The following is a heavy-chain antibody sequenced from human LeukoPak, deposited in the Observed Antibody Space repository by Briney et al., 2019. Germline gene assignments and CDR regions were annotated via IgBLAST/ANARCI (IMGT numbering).Heavy chain of an antibody. J-gene: IGHJ4*02. CDR1: GFTFSSYS. V-gene: IGHV3-21*01. Sequence: GGSLRLSCAASGFTFSSYSMNWVRQAPGKGLEWVSSISSSSSYIYYADSVKGRFTISRDNAKNSLYPQMNSLRAEDTAVYYCARDASASWDYFDYWGQGTLVTVSS. CDR2: ISSSSSYI. CDR3: ARDASASWDYFDY. D-gene: IGHD6-25*01.